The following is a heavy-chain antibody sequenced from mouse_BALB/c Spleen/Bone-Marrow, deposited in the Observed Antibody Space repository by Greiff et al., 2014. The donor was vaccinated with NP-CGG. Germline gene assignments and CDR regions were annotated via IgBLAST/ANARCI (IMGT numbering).Heavy chain of an antibody. J-gene: IGHJ4*01. CDR2: INPYNGGT. CDR1: GYSFTGYT. CDR3: ARMPNPLYYYAMDY. D-gene: IGHD6-1*01. V-gene: IGHV1-18*01. Sequence: DVHLVESGPELVKPGASMKISCKASGYSFTGYTMNWVKQSHGKNLEWIGLINPYNGGTSYNQKFKGKATLTVDKSSSTAYMELLSLTSEDSAVYYCARMPNPLYYYAMDYWGQGTSVTVSS.